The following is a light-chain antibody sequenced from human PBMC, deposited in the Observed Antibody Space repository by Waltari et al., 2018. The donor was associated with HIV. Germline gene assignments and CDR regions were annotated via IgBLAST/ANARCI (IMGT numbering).Light chain of an antibody. CDR1: QNVANW. CDR2: TAS. CDR3: HQYNNFPLT. Sequence: DIEMTQSPTSLSAFVGDRVTITCRPSQNVANWLSWFQQTPGNAPKSLIYTASSLQRGVPSRFSGSGSGTNFTLTINNLQPEDSGIYYCHQYNNFPLTFGGGTKVEIK. V-gene: IGKV1-16*01. J-gene: IGKJ4*01.